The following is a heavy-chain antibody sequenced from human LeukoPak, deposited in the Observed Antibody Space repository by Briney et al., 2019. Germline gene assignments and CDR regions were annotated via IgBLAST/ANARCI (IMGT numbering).Heavy chain of an antibody. Sequence: TGGSLRLSCAASGFTFSNSAMSWARQAPGQGLEWVSSISAGGGTTYYTDSVKGRFTISRDNSKTTLYLQMNSLRAEDTAVYYCAKGYSSSWCPLGYWGQGTLVTVSS. V-gene: IGHV3-23*01. CDR1: GFTFSNSA. J-gene: IGHJ4*02. CDR2: ISAGGGTT. D-gene: IGHD6-13*01. CDR3: AKGYSSSWCPLGY.